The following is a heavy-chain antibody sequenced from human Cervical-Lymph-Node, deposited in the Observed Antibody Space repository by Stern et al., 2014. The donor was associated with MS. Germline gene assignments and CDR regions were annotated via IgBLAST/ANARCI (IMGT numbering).Heavy chain of an antibody. CDR3: ARGGDYSPFYS. J-gene: IGHJ4*02. CDR1: GFSLSDDY. CDR2: INSIGMST. D-gene: IGHD4-11*01. V-gene: IGHV3-11*06. Sequence: VQLVESGGGLVKPGGSLRLSCEVSGFSLSDDYMSWIRQAPGQRLEWLSDINSIGMSTKYADTVKGRFTISRDMATNSVYLQMNILKVEDTAVYYCARGGDYSPFYSWGQGTLVTVSS.